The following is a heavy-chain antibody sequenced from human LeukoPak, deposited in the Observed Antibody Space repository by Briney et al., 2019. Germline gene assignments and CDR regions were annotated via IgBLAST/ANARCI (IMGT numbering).Heavy chain of an antibody. CDR3: AKNGVNYWYFDL. J-gene: IGHJ2*01. D-gene: IGHD2-8*01. V-gene: IGHV3-23*01. Sequence: GSLRLSCAASGFTFSSYAMSWVRQAPGKGLEWVSGISGSGGGTYNADSVKGRFTISRDNSKNTLYLQMSSLRAEDTAVYYCAKNGVNYWYFDLWGRGTLVTVSS. CDR2: ISGSGGGT. CDR1: GFTFSSYA.